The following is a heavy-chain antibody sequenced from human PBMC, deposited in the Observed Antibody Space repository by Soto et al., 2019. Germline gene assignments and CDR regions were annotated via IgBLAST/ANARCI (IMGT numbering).Heavy chain of an antibody. CDR3: ARGPPSLYHHEY. CDR1: GFTFSGDW. CDR2: NNRDGTSN. V-gene: IGHV3-74*01. D-gene: IGHD3-16*02. J-gene: IGHJ4*02. Sequence: EVQLVESGGGLVQPGGSLRLSCVASGFTFSGDWMHWVRQAAGKGLVWVSRNNRDGTSNNYADSVKGRSTISGDNAKNTLYIPMNSLKVEYTPVYYSARGPPSLYHHEYWGQGALVTVS.